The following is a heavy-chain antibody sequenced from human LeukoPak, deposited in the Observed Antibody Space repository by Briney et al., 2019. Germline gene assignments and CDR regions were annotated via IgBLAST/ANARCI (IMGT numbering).Heavy chain of an antibody. J-gene: IGHJ4*02. D-gene: IGHD3-22*01. Sequence: GGSLRLSCAASGFTFSSYGMHWVRQAPGKGLEWVAFIRYDGSNKYYADSVKGRFTISRDNSKNTLYLQMNSLRAEDTAVYYCATFGEDYYDSSGYSTLHDYWGQGTLVTVSS. CDR1: GFTFSSYG. V-gene: IGHV3-30*02. CDR3: ATFGEDYYDSSGYSTLHDY. CDR2: IRYDGSNK.